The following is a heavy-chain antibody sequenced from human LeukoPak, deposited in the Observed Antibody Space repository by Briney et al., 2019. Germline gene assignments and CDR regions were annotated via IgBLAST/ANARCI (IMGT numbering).Heavy chain of an antibody. J-gene: IGHJ4*02. Sequence: GGSLRLSCSASGFTFSNCALAWVRQAPGKGLEYVSVITNNGISTYYADSVKGRFTISRDNSKSTLYLQMSSLRAEDTAMYYCAMNWNCDYWGQGTLVTVSS. V-gene: IGHV3-64D*09. CDR1: GFTFSNCA. CDR3: AMNWNCDY. CDR2: ITNNGIST. D-gene: IGHD1-1*01.